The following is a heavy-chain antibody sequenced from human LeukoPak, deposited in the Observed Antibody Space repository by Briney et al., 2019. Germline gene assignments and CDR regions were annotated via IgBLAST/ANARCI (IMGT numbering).Heavy chain of an antibody. V-gene: IGHV1-69*05. D-gene: IGHD3-10*01. CDR2: IIPIFGTA. CDR3: AREGGGSGSYYYFGY. CDR1: GGTFSSYA. J-gene: IGHJ4*02. Sequence: ASVKVSCKASGGTFSSYAISWVRQAPGQGLEWMGGIIPIFGTANYAQKFQGRVTMTRNTSISTAYMELSSLRSEDTAVYYCAREGGGSGSYYYFGYWGQGTLVTVSS.